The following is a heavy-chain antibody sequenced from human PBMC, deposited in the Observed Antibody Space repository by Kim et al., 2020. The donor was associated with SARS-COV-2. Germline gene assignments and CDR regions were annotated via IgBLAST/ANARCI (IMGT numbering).Heavy chain of an antibody. J-gene: IGHJ5*02. CDR2: IYYSGST. CDR3: ARSSPYYYGSGSYMWST. V-gene: IGHV4-59*01. D-gene: IGHD3-10*01. CDR1: GGSISSYY. Sequence: SETLSPTCTVSGGSISSYYWSWIRQPPGKGLEWIGYIYYSGSTNYNPSLKSRVTISVDTSKNQFSLKLSSVTAADTAVYYCARSSPYYYGSGSYMWSTWGQGTLVTVSS.